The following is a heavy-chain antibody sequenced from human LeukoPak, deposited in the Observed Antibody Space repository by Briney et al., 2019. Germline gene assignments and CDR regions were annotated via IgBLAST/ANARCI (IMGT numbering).Heavy chain of an antibody. D-gene: IGHD6-13*01. J-gene: IGHJ2*01. CDR2: IFHTGSS. V-gene: IGHV4-38-2*02. CDR1: GYSISSGYY. CDR3: ARVSSSWYQDWYFDL. Sequence: PSETLSLNCTVSGYSISSGYYWGWIRQPPGKGLEWIANIFHTGSSYYHPSLESRLSISVDKSKNQLSLNLNSVTAADTAVYYCARVSSSWYQDWYFDLWGRGTLVTVSS.